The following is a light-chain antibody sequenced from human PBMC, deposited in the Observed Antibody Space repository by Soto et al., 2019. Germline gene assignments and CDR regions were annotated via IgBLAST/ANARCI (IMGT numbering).Light chain of an antibody. V-gene: IGKV1-39*01. Sequence: DFQMPHSPSSLLPFLGTEFPIAFGTGAIIYVNLNWYQQKPGKAPKLLMYSVSTLQTGVPSRFSGSGSGTDFTLSISGLQPEDFATYYCQQSYSSPWTFGQGTKVEI. CDR3: QQSYSSPWT. CDR2: SVS. J-gene: IGKJ1*01. CDR1: AIIYVN.